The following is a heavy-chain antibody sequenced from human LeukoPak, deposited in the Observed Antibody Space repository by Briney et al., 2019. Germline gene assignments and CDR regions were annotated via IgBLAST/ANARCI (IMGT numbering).Heavy chain of an antibody. CDR1: GFTFAYSS. D-gene: IGHD5-24*01. V-gene: IGHV3-73*01. CDR3: ARHGNSFDF. J-gene: IGHJ4*02. CDR2: IRNRTNSYAT. Sequence: PGGSLRLSCAASGFTFAYSSIHWFRQAPGKGLEWVGRIRNRTNSYATAYTPSVNGRFTISRDDSKNTAYLQMNSLTAEDTALYYCARHGNSFDFWGQGTLVTVSS.